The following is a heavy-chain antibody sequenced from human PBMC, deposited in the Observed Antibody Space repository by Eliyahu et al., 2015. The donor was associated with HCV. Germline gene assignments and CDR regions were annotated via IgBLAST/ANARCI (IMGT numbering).Heavy chain of an antibody. CDR3: ARQSSSWAWNERPSTWFDP. CDR1: GGSFSGYF. Sequence: QVQLQQWGAGLLKPSETLSLTCAVHGGSFSGYFWSWIRQPPGKGLEWIGEITHSGSTHYIPSLKSRVTISVDTSKNQVSLKLTSVTAADTAVYYCARQSSSWAWNERPSTWFDPWGQGTLVTVSS. V-gene: IGHV4-34*01. CDR2: ITHSGST. D-gene: IGHD1-1*01. J-gene: IGHJ5*02.